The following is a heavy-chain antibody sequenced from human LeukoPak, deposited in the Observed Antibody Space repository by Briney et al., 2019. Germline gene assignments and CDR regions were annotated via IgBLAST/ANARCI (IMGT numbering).Heavy chain of an antibody. CDR3: ASRRVNFQIDASNGGDDAFDI. V-gene: IGHV4-61*02. J-gene: IGHJ3*02. CDR2: IYTSGTT. Sequence: SETLSLTCTVSGGSLSSGTYYWIWIRQPAGKGLEWIGRIYTSGTTHYNPSLENRVIISVGTSKNQFSLKLNSVTAADTAVYYCASRRVNFQIDASNGGDDAFDIWGQGTMVTVSS. CDR1: GGSLSSGTYY. D-gene: IGHD3-16*01.